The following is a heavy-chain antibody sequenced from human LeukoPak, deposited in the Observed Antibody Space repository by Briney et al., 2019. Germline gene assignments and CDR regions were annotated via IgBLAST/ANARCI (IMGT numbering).Heavy chain of an antibody. CDR1: GGSFSGYY. J-gene: IGHJ6*02. CDR2: INHSGST. CDR3: ARGPYYGMDV. Sequence: SETLSLTCAVYGGSFSGYYWSWIRQPPGKGLEWIGEINHSGSTNYNPSLKSRVTISVDTSKNQFSLKLSSVTATDTAVYYCARGPYYGMDVWGQGTTVTVSS. V-gene: IGHV4-34*01.